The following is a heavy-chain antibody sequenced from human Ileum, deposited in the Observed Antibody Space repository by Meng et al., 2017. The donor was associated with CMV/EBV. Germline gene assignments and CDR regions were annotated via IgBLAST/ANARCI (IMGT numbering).Heavy chain of an antibody. Sequence: QITLKGSGPTLGKPTQTLTLTCTFSGFSFSTRGVGVGWIRQPPGKALEWLALIYWDEDKGYSPSLKRRLTITKDTSKNQVVLTMTNVGPVDTATYFCARSLYYSSYYFDYWGQGTLVTVSS. CDR1: GFSFSTRGVG. CDR2: IYWDEDK. CDR3: ARSLYYSSYYFDY. J-gene: IGHJ4*02. D-gene: IGHD3-16*01. V-gene: IGHV2-5*02.